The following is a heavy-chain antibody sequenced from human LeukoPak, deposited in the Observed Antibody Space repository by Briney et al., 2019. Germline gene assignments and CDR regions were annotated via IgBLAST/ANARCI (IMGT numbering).Heavy chain of an antibody. CDR1: GFTFSSYW. D-gene: IGHD1-1*01. CDR3: ARVRPGTYFDY. CDR2: INSDGITT. J-gene: IGHJ4*02. Sequence: PGGSLRLSCVASGFTFSSYWMHWVRQAPGKGLVWVSRINSDGITTTYADSVKGRFTISRDNAKNTLYLQMNSLRAEDTAVYYCARVRPGTYFDYWGQGTLVTVSS. V-gene: IGHV3-74*01.